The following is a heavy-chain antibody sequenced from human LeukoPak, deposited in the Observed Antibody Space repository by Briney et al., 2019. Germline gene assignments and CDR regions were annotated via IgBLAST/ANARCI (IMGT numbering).Heavy chain of an antibody. J-gene: IGHJ4*02. CDR3: ARGRIYDSSGYYLN. CDR2: IIPIFGTA. CDR1: GATFTSYA. D-gene: IGHD3-22*01. V-gene: IGHV1-69*05. Sequence: ASVKVSCKAAGATFTSYAISWVRQAPGQGLEWKGVIIPIFGTANYAQKFHGRVTITTDESTSTAYMELSSLRSEDTAVYYCARGRIYDSSGYYLNWGQGTLVTVSS.